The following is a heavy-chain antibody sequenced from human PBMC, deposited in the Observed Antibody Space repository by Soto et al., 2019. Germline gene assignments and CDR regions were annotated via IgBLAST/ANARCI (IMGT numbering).Heavy chain of an antibody. CDR1: GFTFSSYS. D-gene: IGHD6-19*01. CDR2: ISSSSSTI. Sequence: GGSLRLSCAASGFTFSSYSMNWVRQAPGKGLEWVSYISSSSSTIYYADSVKGRFTISRDNAKNSLYLQMNSLRAEDTAVYYCARASTRYSSGWTDAFDIWGQGTTVTVSS. CDR3: ARASTRYSSGWTDAFDI. J-gene: IGHJ3*02. V-gene: IGHV3-48*01.